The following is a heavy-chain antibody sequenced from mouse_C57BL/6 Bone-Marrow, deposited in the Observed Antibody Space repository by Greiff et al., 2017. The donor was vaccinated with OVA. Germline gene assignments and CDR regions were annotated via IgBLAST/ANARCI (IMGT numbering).Heavy chain of an antibody. D-gene: IGHD3-1*01. CDR2: IDPSDSDT. J-gene: IGHJ1*03. CDR3: ARGLHWYFDV. CDR1: GYTFTSYW. V-gene: IGHV1-52*01. Sequence: QVQLQQPGAELVRPGSSVKLSCKASGYTFTSYWMHWVKQRPIQGLEWIGNIDPSDSDTHYNQKFKDKATLTVDKSSSTAYMQLSSLTSEDSAVYCGARGLHWYFDVWGTGTTVTVSS.